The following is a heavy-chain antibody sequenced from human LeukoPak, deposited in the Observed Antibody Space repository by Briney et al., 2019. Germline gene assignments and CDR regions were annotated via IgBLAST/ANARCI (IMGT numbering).Heavy chain of an antibody. D-gene: IGHD3-10*01. V-gene: IGHV3-30*04. CDR1: GFTFSSYA. CDR2: ISYDGSNK. J-gene: IGHJ4*02. CDR3: AKAPYGSGRYYVY. Sequence: GGSLRLSSAASGFTFSSYAMQWVRQAPGKGLEWVAVISYDGSNKYYADSVKGRFTISRDNSMNTLYLQMNSLRAEDTAVYYCAKAPYGSGRYYVYWGQGTLVTVSS.